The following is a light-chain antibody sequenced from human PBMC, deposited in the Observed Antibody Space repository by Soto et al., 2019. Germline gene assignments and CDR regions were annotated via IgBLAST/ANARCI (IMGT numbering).Light chain of an antibody. Sequence: EIVMTQSPGTLSVSPVERVILSCRASQSVNSNLAWYQQKPGQTPRLLISGASTRATGIPVRFSGSGSGTEFTLTISSLQSEDFAVYYGQQYHNWPLITFGQGTRLEIK. CDR3: QQYHNWPLIT. CDR2: GAS. CDR1: QSVNSN. V-gene: IGKV3-15*01. J-gene: IGKJ5*01.